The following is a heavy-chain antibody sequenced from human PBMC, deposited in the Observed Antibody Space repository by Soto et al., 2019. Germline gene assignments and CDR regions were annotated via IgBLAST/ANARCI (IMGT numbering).Heavy chain of an antibody. J-gene: IGHJ6*02. CDR1: GFAFSTYA. CDR2: ISGSGGGS. D-gene: IGHD6-13*01. CDR3: AKVTKRAAAGRYEYYKYGMDV. V-gene: IGHV3-23*01. Sequence: GESLKTSCAASGFAFSTYAMTWVRQAPGKGLEWVSVISGSGGGSYYAASVKGRFTISGDDSKNTLYLQMNGLRAEDTALYYCAKVTKRAAAGRYEYYKYGMDVWGQGTTVTVS.